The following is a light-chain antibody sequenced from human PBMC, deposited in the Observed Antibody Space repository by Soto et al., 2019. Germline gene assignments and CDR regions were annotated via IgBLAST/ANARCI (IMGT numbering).Light chain of an antibody. Sequence: VVVTQSPGTLSLSPGERATLSCRASQSVTSDYLAWYQQKPGQSPRLLMSGASRRATGVPERFSGSGSGTDFTLTISRLVPEDFAVYYCQQYGSSSWTFGQGTKVDTK. J-gene: IGKJ1*01. CDR2: GAS. CDR3: QQYGSSSWT. CDR1: QSVTSDY. V-gene: IGKV3-20*01.